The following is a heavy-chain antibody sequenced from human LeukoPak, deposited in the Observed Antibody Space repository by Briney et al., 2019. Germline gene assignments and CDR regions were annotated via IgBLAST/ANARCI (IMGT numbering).Heavy chain of an antibody. CDR3: ARAVGVVVPAAMGY. D-gene: IGHD2-2*01. CDR2: ISTYNGNT. J-gene: IGHJ4*02. CDR1: GYTFTKYG. V-gene: IGHV1-18*01. Sequence: ASVKVSCKASGYTFTKYGITWVRQAPRQGLEWMGWISTYNGNTNYAQKFQGRVTMTRDTSISTAYMELSRLRSDDTAVYYCARAVGVVVPAAMGYWGQGTLVTVSS.